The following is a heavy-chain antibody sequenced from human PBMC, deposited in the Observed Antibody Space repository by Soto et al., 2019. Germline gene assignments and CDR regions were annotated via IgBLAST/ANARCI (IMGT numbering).Heavy chain of an antibody. CDR2: INGGNGNI. CDR1: GYTFTSIS. J-gene: IGHJ4*02. V-gene: IGHV1-3*05. CDR3: ARDQPGSGPDFDY. D-gene: IGHD6-19*01. Sequence: QVQLVQSGAEERKPGASVKVSCKASGYTFTSISMHWVRQAPGQGLEWMGWINGGNGNIRYSQKFQGRVSITRDTSASTAYMELSSLRFEDTAVYYCARDQPGSGPDFDYWGQGTLVTVSS.